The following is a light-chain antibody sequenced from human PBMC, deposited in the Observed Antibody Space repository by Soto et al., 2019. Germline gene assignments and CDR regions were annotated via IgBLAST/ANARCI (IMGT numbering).Light chain of an antibody. Sequence: QSVLTQPASVSGSPGQSITISCTGTSSDVGRYNHVSWYQQYPGKAPKLMIYDVSNRPSGVSNRFSGSKSGNTASLTISGLQAEDEADYYCSSYTSTTTVVFGGGTQLTVL. CDR1: SSDVGRYNH. J-gene: IGLJ2*01. CDR3: SSYTSTTTVV. V-gene: IGLV2-14*01. CDR2: DVS.